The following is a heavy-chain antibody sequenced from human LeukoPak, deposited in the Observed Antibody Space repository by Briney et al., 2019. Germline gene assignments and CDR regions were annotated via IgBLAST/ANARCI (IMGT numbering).Heavy chain of an antibody. D-gene: IGHD2-21*02. J-gene: IGHJ6*03. Sequence: GGSLRLSCTASGFTTHYWLNWVRQSPGKGLEWVANIDRDGRVQHYVDSVEGRFTISRDSAKNSLALQMHSLRAEDTAVYYCTGGGDKALSGEYYYYMDVWGTGTTVTVSS. V-gene: IGHV3-7*01. CDR1: GFTTHYW. CDR2: IDRDGRVQ. CDR3: TGGGDKALSGEYYYYMDV.